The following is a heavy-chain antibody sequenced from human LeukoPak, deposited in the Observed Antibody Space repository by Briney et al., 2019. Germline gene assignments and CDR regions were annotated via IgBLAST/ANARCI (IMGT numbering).Heavy chain of an antibody. D-gene: IGHD3-10*01. CDR1: GFIVSSNY. CDR3: AKKGVLWFGGYYMDV. Sequence: PGGSLRLSCAASGFIVSSNYMSWVRQAPGKGLEWVSVIYSGGSTYYADSVKGRFTISRDNSKNTLYLQMNSLRAEDTAVYYCAKKGVLWFGGYYMDVWGKGTTVTVSS. J-gene: IGHJ6*03. CDR2: IYSGGST. V-gene: IGHV3-53*01.